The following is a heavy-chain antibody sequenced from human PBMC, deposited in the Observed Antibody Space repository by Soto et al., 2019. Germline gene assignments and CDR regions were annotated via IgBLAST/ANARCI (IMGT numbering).Heavy chain of an antibody. V-gene: IGHV4-31*03. Sequence: QVQLQESGPGLVKPSQTLSLTCTVSGDSISSGGYFWNWIRQHPGKGLEWIGLIYYTGSTFYNPCLRSRLTFSVDTSKKHFSLNLTTVTAADMAVYFFGRIATSSSFDFWGQGTLVTVSS. CDR3: GRIATSSSFDF. J-gene: IGHJ4*02. CDR2: IYYTGST. CDR1: GDSISSGGYF. D-gene: IGHD6-6*01.